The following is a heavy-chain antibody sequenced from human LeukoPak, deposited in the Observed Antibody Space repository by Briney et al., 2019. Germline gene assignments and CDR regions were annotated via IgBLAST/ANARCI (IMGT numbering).Heavy chain of an antibody. D-gene: IGHD3-22*01. CDR2: IYHSGST. CDR1: GGSISSGGYS. CDR3: ARDPFTYYYDSSGDPTEGVFDY. Sequence: SQTLSLTCAVSGGSISSGGYSWSWIRQPPGKGLEWIGYIYHSGSTYYNPSLKSRVTISVDRSKNQFSLKLSSVTAADTAVYYCARDPFTYYYDSSGDPTEGVFDYWGQGTLVTVSS. V-gene: IGHV4-30-2*01. J-gene: IGHJ4*02.